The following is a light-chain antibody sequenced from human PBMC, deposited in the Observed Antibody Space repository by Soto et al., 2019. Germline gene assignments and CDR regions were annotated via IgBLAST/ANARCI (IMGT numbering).Light chain of an antibody. Sequence: QSVLTQPPSVSAAPGQRVTISCSGSASNIGNNSVSWYQQLPGAAPKLLIYDDNNRPSGIPDRFSGSKSGTSATLGITGLQTGDEADYYCGTWATSLPACVFGPGTKVTVL. CDR3: GTWATSLPACV. CDR1: ASNIGNNS. CDR2: DDN. J-gene: IGLJ1*01. V-gene: IGLV1-51*01.